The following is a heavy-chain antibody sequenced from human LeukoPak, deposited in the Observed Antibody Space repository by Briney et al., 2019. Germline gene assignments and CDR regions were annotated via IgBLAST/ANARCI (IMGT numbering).Heavy chain of an antibody. J-gene: IGHJ4*02. V-gene: IGHV4-39*07. D-gene: IGHD3-3*01. CDR1: GGSISSSSYY. CDR2: IYYSGST. Sequence: SETLSLTCTVSGGSISSSSYYWGWIRQPPGKGLEWIGSIYYSGSTYYNPSLKSRVTISVDTSKNQFSLKLSSVTAADTAVYYCARIRFLEWLHLDYWGQGTLVTVSS. CDR3: ARIRFLEWLHLDY.